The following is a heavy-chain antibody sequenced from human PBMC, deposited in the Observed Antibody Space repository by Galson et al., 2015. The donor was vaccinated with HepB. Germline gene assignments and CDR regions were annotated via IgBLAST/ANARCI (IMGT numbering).Heavy chain of an antibody. J-gene: IGHJ4*02. Sequence: LRLSCAVSGFPFSNYEMHWVRQAPGKGLEWVSYISNSGSTIYYADSVKGRFTISRDNAKNSLYLQLNSLRAEDTAVYYCARVDYWGQGTLVTVSS. CDR1: GFPFSNYE. V-gene: IGHV3-48*03. CDR2: ISNSGSTI. CDR3: ARVDY.